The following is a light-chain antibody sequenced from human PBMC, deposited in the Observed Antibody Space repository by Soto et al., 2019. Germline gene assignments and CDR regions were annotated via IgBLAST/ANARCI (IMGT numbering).Light chain of an antibody. Sequence: SALTQPASVSGSPGQSITISCTGTSNDVGGYDYVSWYQQHPGKAPQLMIYEVSNRHSGVSNRFSGSKSGNTPSLSSSGLQAEDEGDYYCSSYTSISTPVFGGGTQLTVL. CDR1: SNDVGGYDY. J-gene: IGLJ2*01. V-gene: IGLV2-14*01. CDR2: EVS. CDR3: SSYTSISTPV.